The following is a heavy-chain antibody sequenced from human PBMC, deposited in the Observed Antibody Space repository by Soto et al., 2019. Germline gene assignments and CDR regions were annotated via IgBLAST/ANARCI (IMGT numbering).Heavy chain of an antibody. CDR3: ARWPAAPSDY. CDR1: GYTFTSYA. J-gene: IGHJ4*02. D-gene: IGHD2-2*01. V-gene: IGHV1-3*01. CDR2: INAGNGNT. Sequence: QVQLVQSGAEVKKPGASVKVSCKASGYTFTSYAMHWVRQAPGQRLEWMGWINAGNGNTKYSQKFQGRVTITRDTAASTAYMELSSLRSEDTAVYYCARWPAAPSDYWGQGTLVTVSS.